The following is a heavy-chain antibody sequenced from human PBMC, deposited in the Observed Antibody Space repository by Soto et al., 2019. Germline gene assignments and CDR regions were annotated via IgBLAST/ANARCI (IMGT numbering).Heavy chain of an antibody. CDR2: SSYTGNT. Sequence: PSETLSLTCTVSGASITSGNYYWGWIRQPPGKGLQWIGSSSYTGNTYFNPSLRSRVTISFDTSKNQFSLKLSSVTAADTAVYYCARHTPAISISDHWGQGTLVTVSS. J-gene: IGHJ4*02. CDR3: ARHTPAISISDH. D-gene: IGHD2-15*01. V-gene: IGHV4-39*01. CDR1: GASITSGNYY.